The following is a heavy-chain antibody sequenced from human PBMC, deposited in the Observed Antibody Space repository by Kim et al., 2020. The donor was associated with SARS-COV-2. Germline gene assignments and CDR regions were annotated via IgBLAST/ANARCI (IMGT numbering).Heavy chain of an antibody. CDR3: AGSGRRGDTVNQP. J-gene: IGHJ5*02. V-gene: IGHV3-7*01. CDR1: GFTFSSYW. CDR2: IKQDGSEK. Sequence: GGSLRLSCAASGFTFSSYWMSWVRQAPGKGLEGVANIKQDGSEKYYVASVKGRFTISRDNPKNSLYLQMNSLRAEDTAVNYCAGSGRRGDTVNQPWGQGT. D-gene: IGHD4-17*01.